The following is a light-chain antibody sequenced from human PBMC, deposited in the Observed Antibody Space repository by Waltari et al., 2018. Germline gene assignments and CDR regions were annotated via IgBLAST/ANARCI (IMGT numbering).Light chain of an antibody. Sequence: QSVLTQPPSASGTPGQRVTIYCSGSSSNIGSNYIYWYHQLPGTAPKLLLYSNNQRPSGVPDRFSGSKSGTSASLAISGLRSEDEADYYCASWDDILSGVLFGGGTKLSVL. V-gene: IGLV1-47*02. J-gene: IGLJ2*01. CDR1: SSNIGSNY. CDR3: ASWDDILSGVL. CDR2: SNN.